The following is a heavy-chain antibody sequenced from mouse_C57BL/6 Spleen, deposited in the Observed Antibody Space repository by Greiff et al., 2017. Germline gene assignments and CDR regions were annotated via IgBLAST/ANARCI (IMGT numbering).Heavy chain of an antibody. V-gene: IGHV1-61*01. CDR1: GYTFTSYW. CDR3: ACYGSSYDAMDY. Sequence: QVQLKQPGAELVRPGSSVKLSCKASGYTFTSYWMDWVKQRPGQGLEWIGNIYPSDSETHYNQKFKDKATLTVDKSSSTAYMQLSSLTSEDSAVYFCACYGSSYDAMDYWGQGTSVTVSS. J-gene: IGHJ4*01. CDR2: IYPSDSET. D-gene: IGHD1-1*01.